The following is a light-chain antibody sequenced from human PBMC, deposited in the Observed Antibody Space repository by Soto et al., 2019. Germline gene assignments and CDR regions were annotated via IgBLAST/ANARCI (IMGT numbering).Light chain of an antibody. Sequence: QSALTQPASVSGSPGQSITISCTGTSSDVGGYNYVSWYQQHPGKAPKLMIYDVSNRPSGVSNRFSGSKSGNTASLTISGLQAEDEADYCCSSYTSSLFGTGTKVTVL. CDR3: SSYTSSL. CDR1: SSDVGGYNY. V-gene: IGLV2-14*01. J-gene: IGLJ1*01. CDR2: DVS.